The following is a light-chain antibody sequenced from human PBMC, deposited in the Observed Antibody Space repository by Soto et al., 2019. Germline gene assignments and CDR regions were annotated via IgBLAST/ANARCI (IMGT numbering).Light chain of an antibody. V-gene: IGLV2-14*01. J-gene: IGLJ3*02. CDR3: SSYTSSSTRV. Sequence: QCALTQPASVSGSPGQSITISCTGTSSDVGGYNYVSLYQQHPGKAPKLMIYEVSNRPSGVSNRFSGSKSGNTVSLTISGLQAEDEADYYCSSYTSSSTRVFGGGTQLTVL. CDR1: SSDVGGYNY. CDR2: EVS.